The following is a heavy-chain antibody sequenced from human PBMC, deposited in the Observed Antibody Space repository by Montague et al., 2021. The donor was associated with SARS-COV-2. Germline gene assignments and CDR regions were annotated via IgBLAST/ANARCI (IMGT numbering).Heavy chain of an antibody. CDR3: ARDYYDSTGLNWFDP. CDR1: GGSIITGSNFY. CDR2: IRSSGGT. J-gene: IGHJ5*02. Sequence: TLSLTCAVSGGSIITGSNFYWGWIRQSAGKGLEWIGRIRSSGGTNYNPSLKSRLTMSVDSSATQFSLKLTSVTAADTAVYYCARDYYDSTGLNWFDPWGQGLLVTVSS. D-gene: IGHD3-22*01. V-gene: IGHV4-61*02.